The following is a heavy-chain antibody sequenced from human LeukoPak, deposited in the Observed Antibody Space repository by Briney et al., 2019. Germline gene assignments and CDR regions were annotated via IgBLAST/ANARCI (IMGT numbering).Heavy chain of an antibody. J-gene: IGHJ4*02. CDR2: IYYSGST. CDR3: ARDHSSGQIDY. V-gene: IGHV4-31*03. D-gene: IGHD6-19*01. Sequence: PSETLSLTCTVSGGSISSGGYCWSWIRQHPGKGLEWIGYIYYSGSTFYNPSLKSRVTISVDTSKNQFSLKLSSVTAADTAVYYCARDHSSGQIDYWGQGTLVTVSS. CDR1: GGSISSGGYC.